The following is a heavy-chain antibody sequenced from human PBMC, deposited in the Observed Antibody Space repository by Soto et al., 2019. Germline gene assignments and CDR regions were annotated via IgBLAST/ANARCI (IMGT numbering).Heavy chain of an antibody. J-gene: IGHJ6*02. CDR1: GGSISSYY. D-gene: IGHD5-18*01. Sequence: SETLSLTCTVSGGSISSYYWSWIRQPPGKGLEWIGYIYYSGSTNYNPSLKSRVTISVDTSKNQFSLKLSSVTAADTAVYYCARGGHSYGYYYYYGMDVWGQGTTVTGS. V-gene: IGHV4-59*01. CDR3: ARGGHSYGYYYYYGMDV. CDR2: IYYSGST.